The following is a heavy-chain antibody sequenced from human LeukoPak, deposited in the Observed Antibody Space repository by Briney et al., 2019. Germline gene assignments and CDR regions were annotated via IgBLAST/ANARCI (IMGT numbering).Heavy chain of an antibody. V-gene: IGHV3-23*01. CDR3: AELGITMIGGV. CDR1: GFTFSSYG. D-gene: IGHD3-10*02. Sequence: GGSLRLSCAASGFTFSSYGMSWVRQAPGKGLEWVSGISGSGTSTHYADSVKGRFTISRDNAKNSLYLQMDSLRAEDTAVYYCAELGITMIGGVWGKGTTVTISS. CDR2: ISGSGTST. J-gene: IGHJ6*04.